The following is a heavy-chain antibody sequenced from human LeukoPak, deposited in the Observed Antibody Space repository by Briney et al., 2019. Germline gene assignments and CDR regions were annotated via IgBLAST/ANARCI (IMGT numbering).Heavy chain of an antibody. CDR2: IYHSVST. D-gene: IGHD7-27*01. CDR1: GGSISSGGYS. V-gene: IGHV4-30-2*01. CDR3: ARSKLGGFDY. Sequence: SETLSLTCAVSGGSISSGGYSWSWIRQPPGKGLEWIGYIYHSVSTYYNPSLKSRVTISVDRSKNQFSLKLSSVTAADTAVYYCARSKLGGFDYWGQGTLVTVSS. J-gene: IGHJ4*02.